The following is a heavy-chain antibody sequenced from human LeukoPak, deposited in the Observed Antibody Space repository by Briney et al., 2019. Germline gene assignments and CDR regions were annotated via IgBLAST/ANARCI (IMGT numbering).Heavy chain of an antibody. V-gene: IGHV4-34*01. CDR2: INHSGST. Sequence: SETLSLTCAVYGRSFSGYYWSWIRQPPGKGLEWIGEINHSGSTNYNPSLKSRVTISVDTSKNQFSLKLSSVTAADTAVYYCARGGKYHRIPPRFDYWGQGTLVTVSS. CDR3: ARGGKYHRIPPRFDY. CDR1: GRSFSGYY. J-gene: IGHJ4*02. D-gene: IGHD2-21*01.